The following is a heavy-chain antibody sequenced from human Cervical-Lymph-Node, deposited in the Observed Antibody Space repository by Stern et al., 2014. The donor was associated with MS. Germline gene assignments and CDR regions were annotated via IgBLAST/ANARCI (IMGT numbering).Heavy chain of an antibody. V-gene: IGHV1-2*02. CDR2: IHPNSGAT. CDR1: ENTFTGYY. CDR3: ARISLGSGIDY. J-gene: IGHJ4*02. Sequence: VQLVQSGAEVKKPGASVKVTCKTSENTFTGYYIHWVRQAPGQGLEWMGWIHPNSGATNYAQRFQDRVSLTSDTSNSLAYMELDRLTSGDTAVYYGARISLGSGIDYWGQGSLVTVSS. D-gene: IGHD1-26*01.